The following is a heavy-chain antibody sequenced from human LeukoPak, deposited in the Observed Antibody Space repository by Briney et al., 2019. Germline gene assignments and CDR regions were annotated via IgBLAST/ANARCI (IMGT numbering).Heavy chain of an antibody. V-gene: IGHV3-30*18. D-gene: IGHD3-16*01. CDR2: ISYDGSNK. CDR1: GFTFSSYG. CDR3: AKDLIF. Sequence: GGSLRLSCAASGFTFSSYGVHWVRQAPGKGLEWVAVISYDGSNKYYADSVKGRFTISRDNSKNTLYLQMNSLRAEDTAVYYCAKDLIFGGQGTLVTVSS. J-gene: IGHJ4*02.